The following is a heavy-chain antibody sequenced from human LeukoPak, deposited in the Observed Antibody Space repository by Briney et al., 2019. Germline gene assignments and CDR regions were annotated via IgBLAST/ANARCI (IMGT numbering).Heavy chain of an antibody. CDR2: IIPILGIA. D-gene: IGHD3-22*01. CDR3: ASHYDSSGYLYYFDY. V-gene: IGHV1-69*02. J-gene: IGHJ4*02. Sequence: SVKVSCKASGYTFTSYYMHWVRQAPGQGLEWMGRIIPILGIANYAQKFQGRVTITADKSTSTAYMELSSLRSEDTAVYYCASHYDSSGYLYYFDYWGQGTLVTVSS. CDR1: GYTFTSYY.